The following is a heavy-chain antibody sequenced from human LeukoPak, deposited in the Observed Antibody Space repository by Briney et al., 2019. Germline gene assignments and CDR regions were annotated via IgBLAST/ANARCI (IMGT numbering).Heavy chain of an antibody. CDR2: INEGGSGK. D-gene: IGHD3-16*01. Sequence: GGSLRPSCEAYGFIFTDYWMSWVRQVPGKGLEWVTNINEGGSGKYYVDSVKGRFTISRDNAKNSLYLHMNSLRAEDTAVYYCVRDEKKRGGDYWGQGILVTVSS. CDR1: GFIFTDYW. J-gene: IGHJ4*02. CDR3: VRDEKKRGGDY. V-gene: IGHV3-7*01.